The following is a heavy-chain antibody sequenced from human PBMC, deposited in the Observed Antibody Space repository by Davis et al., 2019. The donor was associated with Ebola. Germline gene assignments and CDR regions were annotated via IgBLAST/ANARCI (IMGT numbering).Heavy chain of an antibody. J-gene: IGHJ4*02. Sequence: AASVKVSCKASGYTFTSYYMHWVRQAPGQGLEWMGIINPSGGSTSYAQKFQGRVTMTRDTSTSTVYMELSSLRSEDTAVYYCARVMGYYGSGRAYYFDYWGQGTLVTVSS. CDR1: GYTFTSYY. D-gene: IGHD3-10*01. CDR2: INPSGGST. V-gene: IGHV1-46*01. CDR3: ARVMGYYGSGRAYYFDY.